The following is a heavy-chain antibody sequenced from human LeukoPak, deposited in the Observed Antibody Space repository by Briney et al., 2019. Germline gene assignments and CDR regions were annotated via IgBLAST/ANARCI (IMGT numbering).Heavy chain of an antibody. D-gene: IGHD4-17*01. CDR2: IKPDGYEK. J-gene: IGHJ5*02. Sequence: VGSLRLSCVASGFTFSNFWMSWVRQAPGKGPEWVANIKPDGYEKYYVDSVKGRFTISRDNTRNLLYLQMNSPRAEDTAVYYCTKGHYDDSAWDQGTLVTVSS. V-gene: IGHV3-7*01. CDR3: TKGHYDDSA. CDR1: GFTFSNFW.